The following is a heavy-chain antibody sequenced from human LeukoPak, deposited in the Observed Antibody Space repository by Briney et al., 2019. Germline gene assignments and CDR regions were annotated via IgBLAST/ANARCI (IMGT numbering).Heavy chain of an antibody. D-gene: IGHD6-19*01. Sequence: GGSLRLSCAASGFTVNNNYMTWVRQAPGKGLEWVSAISGSGGSTYYADSVKGRFTISRDNSKNTLYLQMNSLRAEDTAVYYCAKDSQWLVGNWFDPWGQGTLVTVSS. CDR1: GFTVNNNY. V-gene: IGHV3-23*01. CDR3: AKDSQWLVGNWFDP. J-gene: IGHJ5*02. CDR2: ISGSGGST.